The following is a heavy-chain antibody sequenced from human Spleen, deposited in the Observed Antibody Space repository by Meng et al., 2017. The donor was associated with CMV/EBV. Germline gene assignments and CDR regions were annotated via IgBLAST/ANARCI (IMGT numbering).Heavy chain of an antibody. CDR1: GFTFSNTP. Sequence: GESLKISCAASGFTFSNTPMHWVRQAPGKGLEWVAFISFDAKDKFYSHSVRGRFTISRDNSKNTLWLQMNSLRVEDTAVYFCARAPAGGFWSAYYRDYFYYGMDVWGQGTTVTRLL. J-gene: IGHJ6*02. V-gene: IGHV3-30*04. D-gene: IGHD3-3*01. CDR3: ARAPAGGFWSAYYRDYFYYGMDV. CDR2: ISFDAKDK.